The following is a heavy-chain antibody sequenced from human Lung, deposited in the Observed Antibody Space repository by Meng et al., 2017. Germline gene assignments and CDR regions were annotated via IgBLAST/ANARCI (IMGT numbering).Heavy chain of an antibody. Sequence: GSLRLSCAVSGGSSSSSNWWSWVRQPPGKGLEWSGEIYHSGSTNYNPSLKSRVTISVDKSKNQSSLKLSSVTAADTAVYYCARGLRGIAVAGLFDYWGQGTLVTVSS. CDR3: ARGLRGIAVAGLFDY. D-gene: IGHD6-19*01. V-gene: IGHV4-4*02. CDR1: GGSSSSSNW. CDR2: IYHSGST. J-gene: IGHJ4*02.